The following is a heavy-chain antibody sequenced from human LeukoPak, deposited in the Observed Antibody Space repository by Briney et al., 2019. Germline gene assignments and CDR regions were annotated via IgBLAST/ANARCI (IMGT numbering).Heavy chain of an antibody. D-gene: IGHD2-8*01. CDR2: ISSSNSDI. CDR1: GFTFSDYT. CDR3: ARAILYPCHFDY. V-gene: IGHV3-21*01. Sequence: GGSLTLFCAASGFTFSDYTMNWVRQAPGKGLEWVSSISSSNSDIYYADSVKGRFTISRDNAKKSLSLQMNSLRAEDTAVYYCARAILYPCHFDYWGQGTLVTVSS. J-gene: IGHJ4*02.